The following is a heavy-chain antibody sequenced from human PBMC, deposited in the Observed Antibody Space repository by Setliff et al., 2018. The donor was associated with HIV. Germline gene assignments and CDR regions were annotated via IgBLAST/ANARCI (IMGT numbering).Heavy chain of an antibody. CDR2: INTYTGYT. J-gene: IGHJ4*02. V-gene: IGHV1-18*01. CDR1: GYTFTSYA. Sequence: ASVKVSCKASGYTFTSYAISWVRQAPGQGLQWLGCINTYTGYTHYAKDLQARVTMTTNTSTSTAYMYLRSLTSDDTAIYYCAATGSGGYVHWGQGTLVTVSS. D-gene: IGHD5-12*01. CDR3: AATGSGGYVH.